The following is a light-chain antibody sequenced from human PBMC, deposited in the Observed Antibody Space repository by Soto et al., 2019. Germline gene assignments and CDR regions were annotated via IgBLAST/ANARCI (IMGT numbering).Light chain of an antibody. CDR1: FSNIGAGYE. CDR2: GHN. J-gene: IGLJ1*01. CDR3: AAWDDSLNDYV. Sequence: QSVLTQPPSVSGAPGQMVTISCTGSFSNIGAGYEVHWYQQLPGTAPKLLISGHNNRPSGVPDRFFGSKSGTSASLTITGLQAEDEADYYCAAWDDSLNDYVFGTGTKLTVL. V-gene: IGLV1-40*01.